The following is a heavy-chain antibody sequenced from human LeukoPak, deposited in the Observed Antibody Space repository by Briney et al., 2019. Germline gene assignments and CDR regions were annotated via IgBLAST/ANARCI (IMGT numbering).Heavy chain of an antibody. CDR1: GGSFSGYY. D-gene: IGHD3-9*01. CDR3: ARTYYDILTGYRMYYFDY. CDR2: IYYSGST. Sequence: SETLSLTCAVYGGSFSGYYWGWIRQPPGKGLEWIGSIYYSGSTYYNPSLKSRVTISVDTSKNQFSLKLSSVTAADTAVYYCARTYYDILTGYRMYYFDYWGQGTLVTVSS. J-gene: IGHJ4*02. V-gene: IGHV4-39*01.